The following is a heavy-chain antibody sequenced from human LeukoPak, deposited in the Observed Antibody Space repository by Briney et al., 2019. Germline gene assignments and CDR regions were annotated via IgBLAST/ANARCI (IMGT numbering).Heavy chain of an antibody. J-gene: IGHJ4*02. V-gene: IGHV4-34*01. CDR1: GGSFSGYY. CDR3: ARAVNIVGATCHFDY. CDR2: INHSGST. Sequence: SETLSLTCAVYGGSFSGYYWSWIRQPLGKGLEWIGEINHSGSTNYNPSLKSRVTISVDTSKNQFSLKLSSVTAADTAVYYCARAVNIVGATCHFDYWGQGTLVTVSS. D-gene: IGHD1-26*01.